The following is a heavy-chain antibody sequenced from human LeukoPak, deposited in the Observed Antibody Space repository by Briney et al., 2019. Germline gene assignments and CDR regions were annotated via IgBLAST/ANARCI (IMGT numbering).Heavy chain of an antibody. CDR3: AKDLVSSGYYYPFDY. CDR1: GFTFSSYW. V-gene: IGHV3-7*03. J-gene: IGHJ4*02. CDR2: IKQDGSEK. Sequence: GGSLRLSCAASGFTFSSYWMSWVRQAPGKGLEWVANIKQDGSEKYYVDSVKGRFTISRDNSKNTLYLQMNSLRAEDTAVYYCAKDLVSSGYYYPFDYWGQGTLVTVSS. D-gene: IGHD3-22*01.